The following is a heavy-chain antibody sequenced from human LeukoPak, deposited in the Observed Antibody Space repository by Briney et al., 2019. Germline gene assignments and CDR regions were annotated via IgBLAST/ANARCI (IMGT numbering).Heavy chain of an antibody. CDR3: ARAGIVVVTAIYYYGMDV. J-gene: IGHJ6*02. V-gene: IGHV4-4*07. Sequence: TSETLSLTCTVSGGSISSYYWSWIRQPAGKGLEWIGRIYTSGSTNYNPSLKSRVTMSVDTSKNQFSLKLSSVTAADTAVYYCARAGIVVVTAIYYYGMDVWGQGTTVTVSS. CDR2: IYTSGST. D-gene: IGHD2-21*02. CDR1: GGSISSYY.